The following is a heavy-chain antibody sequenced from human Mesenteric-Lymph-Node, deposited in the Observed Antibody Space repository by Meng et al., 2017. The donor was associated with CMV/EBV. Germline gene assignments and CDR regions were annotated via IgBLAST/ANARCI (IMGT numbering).Heavy chain of an antibody. V-gene: IGHV4-31*02. CDR3: AIYGSGTSYYFDY. CDR1: GGPNNSAGYF. D-gene: IGHD3-10*01. CDR2: VYYSEGT. J-gene: IGHJ4*02. Sequence: SGGPNNSAGYFWTWIRQHPGEGLEWIGGVYYSEGTHCNPSLKSRITISADASKNQFSLNLNSVTAADTAVYYCAIYGSGTSYYFDYWGQGTLVTVSS.